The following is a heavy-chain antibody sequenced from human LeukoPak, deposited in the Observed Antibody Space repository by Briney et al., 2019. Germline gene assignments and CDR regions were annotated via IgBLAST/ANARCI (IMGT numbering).Heavy chain of an antibody. Sequence: PGGSLRLSCAASGFTFSSYSMNWVRQAPGKGLEWVSSISSSSSYIYYADSVKGRFTISRDNAKNSLYLQMNSLRAEDTAVYYCARDSGGLLPNWFDPWGQGTLVTVSS. D-gene: IGHD2-15*01. CDR3: ARDSGGLLPNWFDP. CDR1: GFTFSSYS. J-gene: IGHJ5*02. CDR2: ISSSSSYI. V-gene: IGHV3-21*01.